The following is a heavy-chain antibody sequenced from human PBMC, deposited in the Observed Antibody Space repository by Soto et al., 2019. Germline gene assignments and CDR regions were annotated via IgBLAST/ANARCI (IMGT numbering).Heavy chain of an antibody. Sequence: QVQLVQSGAEVKKPGSSVKVSCKASGGTFSSYAISWVRQAPGQGLEWMGGIIPIFGTANYAQKFQGRVTITADESTSTAYMELSSLRSEDTAVYYCACSAGLVVPPAAKRYGMDVWGQGTTVTVSS. CDR1: GGTFSSYA. D-gene: IGHD2-2*01. V-gene: IGHV1-69*01. CDR3: ACSAGLVVPPAAKRYGMDV. J-gene: IGHJ6*02. CDR2: IIPIFGTA.